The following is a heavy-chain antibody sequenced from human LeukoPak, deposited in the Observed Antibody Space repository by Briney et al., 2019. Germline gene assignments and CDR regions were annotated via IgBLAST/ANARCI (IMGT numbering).Heavy chain of an antibody. D-gene: IGHD3-22*01. V-gene: IGHV3-64*01. Sequence: PGGXLRLSCAASGFSFSSYAMHWVRQAPGKGLEYVSAISINGDTTYCANSVKGRFTISRDNSKNTLYLQMGSLRAEDMAIYYCARVLRDSSGYYDYWGQGTLVTVSS. CDR1: GFSFSSYA. CDR2: ISINGDTT. CDR3: ARVLRDSSGYYDY. J-gene: IGHJ4*02.